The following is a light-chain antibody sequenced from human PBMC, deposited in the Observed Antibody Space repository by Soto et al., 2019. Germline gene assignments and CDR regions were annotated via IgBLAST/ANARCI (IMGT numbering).Light chain of an antibody. CDR2: AAS. CDR3: QQSYRTPIT. J-gene: IGKJ5*01. Sequence: DFQMTQSPSSLSASVGDRVTITCQASQDISDYLNWYQQKPGKAPKVLIYAASNLQSGVPPRFSGSGSGTDFTLTISSLQPEDVATYFCQQSYRTPITFGQGTRLEI. CDR1: QDISDY. V-gene: IGKV1-39*01.